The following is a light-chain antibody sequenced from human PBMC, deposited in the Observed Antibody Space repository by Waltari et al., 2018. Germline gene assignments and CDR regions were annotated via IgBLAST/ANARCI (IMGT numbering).Light chain of an antibody. CDR1: ESVSKF. CDR2: DGS. V-gene: IGKV3-11*01. J-gene: IGKJ4*01. CDR3: QQRKNWHLT. Sequence: VLLTQSPDTLSLSPGQTATISCRASESVSKFLAWYQQKPGQRPRLLIYDGSTRAPGIPARFSGGGCGTEFTRTISSLEPEDFAVYYCQQRKNWHLTFGGGTRME.